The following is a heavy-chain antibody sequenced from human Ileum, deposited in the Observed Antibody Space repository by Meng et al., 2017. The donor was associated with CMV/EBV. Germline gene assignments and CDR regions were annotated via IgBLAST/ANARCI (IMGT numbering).Heavy chain of an antibody. CDR1: GGAVSSSSFC. J-gene: IGHJ3*02. CDR3: AKWGTLNAFDS. V-gene: IGHV4-61*03. CDR2: THYTGDS. Sequence: SDTLSPTCTVPGGAVSSSSFCCNCIRQTPGKGLEWIGYTHYTGDSKYNPSLKSRVTLSVDTSKNHFSLNLRSVTAANTAIYYCAKWGTLNAFDSWGQGTMVTVSS. D-gene: IGHD3-16*01.